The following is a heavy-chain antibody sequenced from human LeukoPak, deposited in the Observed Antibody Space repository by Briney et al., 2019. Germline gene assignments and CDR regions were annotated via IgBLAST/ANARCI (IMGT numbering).Heavy chain of an antibody. CDR3: ARVTWELPDAFDI. D-gene: IGHD1-26*01. CDR1: GGSISSYY. J-gene: IGHJ3*02. CDR2: IYYSGST. Sequence: PSETLSLTCTVSGGSISSYYWSWIRQPPGKGLEWIGYIYYSGSTNYNPSLKSRVTISVDTSKNQFSLKLSSVTAADTAVYYCARVTWELPDAFDIWGQGTMVTVSS. V-gene: IGHV4-59*01.